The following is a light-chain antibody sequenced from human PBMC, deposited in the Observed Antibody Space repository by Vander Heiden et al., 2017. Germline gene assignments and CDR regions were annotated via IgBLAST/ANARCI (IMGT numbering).Light chain of an antibody. CDR2: WAS. Sequence: DIVMTQSPDSAAVSPGERATINCKSSQSVLYSSNNKNYLAWYQQKPGQPPKLLIYWASTRESGVPDRFSGSGSGTDFTLTISSLQAEDVAVYYCQQYYSTPLTFGGGTKVEIK. CDR3: QQYYSTPLT. J-gene: IGKJ4*01. CDR1: QSVLYSSNNKNY. V-gene: IGKV4-1*01.